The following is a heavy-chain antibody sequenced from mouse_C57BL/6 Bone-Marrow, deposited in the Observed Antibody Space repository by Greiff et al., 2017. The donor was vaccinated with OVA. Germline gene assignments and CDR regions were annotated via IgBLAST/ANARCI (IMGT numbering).Heavy chain of an antibody. Sequence: VQLQQPGAELVRPGTSVKLSCKASGYTFTSYWMHWVKQRPGQGLEWIGVIDPSDSYTNYNQKFKGKATLTVDTSSSTAYMQLSSLTSEDSAVYYCASWSFFDYGGQGTTLTVSS. V-gene: IGHV1-59*01. CDR3: ASWSFFDY. CDR1: GYTFTSYW. J-gene: IGHJ2*01. CDR2: IDPSDSYT.